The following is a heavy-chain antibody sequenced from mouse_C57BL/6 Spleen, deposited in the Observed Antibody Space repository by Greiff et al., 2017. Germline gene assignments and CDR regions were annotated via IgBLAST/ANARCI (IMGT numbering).Heavy chain of an antibody. J-gene: IGHJ1*03. D-gene: IGHD2-3*01. CDR2: IRLKSDNYAT. CDR3: TCGRWLRVWYFDV. Sequence: VKVEESGGGLVQPGGSMKLSCVASGFTFSNYWMNWVRQSPETGLEWVAQIRLKSDNYATHYAESVKGRFTISRDDSKSCVYLQMNNLRAEDTGIYYCTCGRWLRVWYFDVWGTGTTVTVSS. V-gene: IGHV6-3*01. CDR1: GFTFSNYW.